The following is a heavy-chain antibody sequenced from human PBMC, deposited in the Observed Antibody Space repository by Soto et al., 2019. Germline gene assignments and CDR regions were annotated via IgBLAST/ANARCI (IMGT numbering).Heavy chain of an antibody. CDR2: INHSGST. V-gene: IGHV4-34*01. Sequence: SETLSLTCAVYGVSFSGYYWSWIRQPPGKGLEWIGEINHSGSTNYNPSLKSRVTISVDTSKNQFSLKLSSVTAADTAVYYCARGIYYYGMDVWGQGTTVT. CDR3: ARGIYYYGMDV. J-gene: IGHJ6*02. CDR1: GVSFSGYY.